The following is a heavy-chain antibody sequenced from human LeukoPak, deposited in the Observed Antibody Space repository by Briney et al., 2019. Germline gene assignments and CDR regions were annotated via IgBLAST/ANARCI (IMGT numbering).Heavy chain of an antibody. D-gene: IGHD2-2*01. CDR2: VNAVGST. Sequence: SETLSLTCAVSAGSLSGYYWNWIRQPPGKGLEWIGYVNAVGSTKYNPSLSSRLTISVDKSKNQFSLKLNSVTAADSAVYFCARRVPAASGGGFDYWGQGTLVAVSS. CDR1: AGSLSGYY. V-gene: IGHV4-4*08. J-gene: IGHJ4*02. CDR3: ARRVPAASGGGFDY.